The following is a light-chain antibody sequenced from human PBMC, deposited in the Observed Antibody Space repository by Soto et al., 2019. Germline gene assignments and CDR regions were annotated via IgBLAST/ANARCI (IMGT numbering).Light chain of an antibody. CDR3: SSYSISTAYL. V-gene: IGLV2-14*01. CDR1: SSDVGGYDY. J-gene: IGLJ1*01. Sequence: QSALTQPASVSGSPGQSITISCTGTSSDVGGYDYVSWYQLHPGKAPKLMVFEVSTRPSGVSYRFSGSKSGNTASLTISGRQAEDEADYFCSSYSISTAYLFGTGTKLTVL. CDR2: EVS.